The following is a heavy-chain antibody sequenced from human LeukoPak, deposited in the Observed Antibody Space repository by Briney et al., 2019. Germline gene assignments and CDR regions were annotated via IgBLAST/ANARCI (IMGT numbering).Heavy chain of an antibody. CDR3: ARVKAAALPYFDY. J-gene: IGHJ4*02. V-gene: IGHV1-69*01. CDR1: GGTFSSYA. CDR2: IIPIFGTA. Sequence: GSSVKVSCKASGGTFSSYAISWVRQAPGQGLEWMAGIIPIFGTANYAQKFQGRVTITADESTSTAYMELSSLRSEDTAAYYCARVKAAALPYFDYWGQGTLVTVSS. D-gene: IGHD6-25*01.